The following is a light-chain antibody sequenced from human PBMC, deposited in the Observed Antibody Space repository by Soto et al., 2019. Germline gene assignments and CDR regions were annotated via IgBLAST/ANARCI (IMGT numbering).Light chain of an antibody. Sequence: DIQMTQSPSTLSASAGDRVTITCRASQSISTGLAWYQQTPGKAPKLLIYDASSLESGVPSRFSGSGSGTDFTLTITSLQPDDFATYYCQQYNTYSRTFGQGT. CDR1: QSISTG. CDR2: DAS. CDR3: QQYNTYSRT. V-gene: IGKV1-5*01. J-gene: IGKJ1*01.